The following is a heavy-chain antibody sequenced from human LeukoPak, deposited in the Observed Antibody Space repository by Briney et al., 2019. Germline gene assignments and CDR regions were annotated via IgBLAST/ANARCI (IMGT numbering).Heavy chain of an antibody. J-gene: IGHJ4*02. V-gene: IGHV5-51*01. D-gene: IGHD3-16*01. CDR3: ARQFRWGGKVHFDY. CDR1: GYSFPSSW. Sequence: GESLKISCKGSGYSFPSSWIGWVRQMPGKGLEWMGISYPGDSDTRYSPSFQGQVTISADKSISTAYLQWSSLKASDTATYYCARQFRWGGKVHFDYWGQGTLVTVSS. CDR2: SYPGDSDT.